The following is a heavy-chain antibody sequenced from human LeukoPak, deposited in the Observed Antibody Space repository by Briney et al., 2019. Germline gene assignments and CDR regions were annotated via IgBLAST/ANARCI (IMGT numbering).Heavy chain of an antibody. CDR1: GGSISSYY. Sequence: SETLSLTCTVSGGSISSYYWSWIRQPAGKGLEWIGRIYTSGSTDYNPSLKSRVTMSVDTSKNQFSLKLSSVTAADTALYYCAALRLGESFDYWGQGTLVTVSS. V-gene: IGHV4-4*07. D-gene: IGHD3-16*01. J-gene: IGHJ4*02. CDR2: IYTSGST. CDR3: AALRLGESFDY.